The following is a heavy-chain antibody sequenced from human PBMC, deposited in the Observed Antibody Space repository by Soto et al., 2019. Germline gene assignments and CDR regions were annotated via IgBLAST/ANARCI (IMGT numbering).Heavy chain of an antibody. D-gene: IGHD5-18*01. Sequence: ASVKVSCKASGYTFTSYGISWVRQAPGQGLEWMGWISAYNGNTIYAQKLQGRVTMTTDTSTSTAYMELRSLRSDGTAVYYCARDFDTAMVTNAFDIWGQGTMVTVSS. CDR3: ARDFDTAMVTNAFDI. CDR1: GYTFTSYG. CDR2: ISAYNGNT. V-gene: IGHV1-18*01. J-gene: IGHJ3*02.